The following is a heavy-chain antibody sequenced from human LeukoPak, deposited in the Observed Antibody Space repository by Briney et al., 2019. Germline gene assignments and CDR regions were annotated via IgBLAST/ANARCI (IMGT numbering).Heavy chain of an antibody. CDR2: IWYDGSNK. CDR3: AGGGAYCGGDCYLYYFDY. J-gene: IGHJ4*02. Sequence: PGRSLRLSCAASGFTFSSNGMHWVRQAPGKGLEWVAVIWYDGSNKYYAASVKCRFTISRDNSKNTLYLQMNSLRAEDTAVYYCAGGGAYCGGDCYLYYFDYWGQGTLVTVSS. D-gene: IGHD2-21*02. V-gene: IGHV3-33*01. CDR1: GFTFSSNG.